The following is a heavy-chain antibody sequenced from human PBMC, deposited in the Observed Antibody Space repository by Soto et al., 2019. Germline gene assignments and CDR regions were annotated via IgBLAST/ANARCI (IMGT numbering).Heavy chain of an antibody. J-gene: IGHJ6*02. D-gene: IGHD2-15*01. CDR1: GYTLTELS. Sequence: GASVKVSCKVSGYTLTELSMHWVRQAPGKGLEWMGGFDPEDGETIYAQKFQGRVTMTEDTSTDTAYMELSSLRSEDTAVYYCARGGLGYCSGGSCYSAELSRYYYGMDVWGQGTTVTVSS. CDR2: FDPEDGET. V-gene: IGHV1-24*01. CDR3: ARGGLGYCSGGSCYSAELSRYYYGMDV.